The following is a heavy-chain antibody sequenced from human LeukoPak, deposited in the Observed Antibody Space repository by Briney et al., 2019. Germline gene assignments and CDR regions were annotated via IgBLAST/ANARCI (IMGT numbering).Heavy chain of an antibody. V-gene: IGHV3-23*01. CDR3: AKDVKSDGVWDIDH. D-gene: IGHD4-17*01. CDR1: GFTFRDYT. J-gene: IGHJ4*02. Sequence: GGPLRLSCAASGFTFRDYTMNWVRQAPGKGLEWVSGINGSGGRQTFYAASVRGRFIISRDDSRNLVFLHMDRLRVEDTGLYYCAKDVKSDGVWDIDHWGQGTVVTVSS. CDR2: INGSGGRQT.